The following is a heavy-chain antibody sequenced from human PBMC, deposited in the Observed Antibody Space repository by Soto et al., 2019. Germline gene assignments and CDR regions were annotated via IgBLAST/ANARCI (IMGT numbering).Heavy chain of an antibody. V-gene: IGHV4-34*01. J-gene: IGHJ4*02. CDR1: GGSFSGYY. CDR3: ARSLSGPHHLDY. CDR2: INHSGST. D-gene: IGHD3-10*01. Sequence: SETLSLTCAVYGGSFSGYYWSWIRQPPGKGLEWIGEINHSGSTNYNPSLKSRVTISVDTSKNQFSLKLSSVTAADTAVYYCARSLSGPHHLDYWGQGTLVTVS.